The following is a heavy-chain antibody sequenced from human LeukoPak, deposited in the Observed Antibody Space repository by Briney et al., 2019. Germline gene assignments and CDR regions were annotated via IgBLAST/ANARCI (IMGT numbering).Heavy chain of an antibody. CDR1: GFTFSSYG. Sequence: GGSLRLSCAASGFTFSSYGMHWVRQAPGKGLEWVSGISWNSGSIGYADSVKGRFTISRDNAKNSLYLQMNSLRAEDTALYYCAKDMKYQPLPPYFDYWGQGTLVTVSS. V-gene: IGHV3-9*01. CDR3: AKDMKYQPLPPYFDY. CDR2: ISWNSGSI. D-gene: IGHD2-2*01. J-gene: IGHJ4*02.